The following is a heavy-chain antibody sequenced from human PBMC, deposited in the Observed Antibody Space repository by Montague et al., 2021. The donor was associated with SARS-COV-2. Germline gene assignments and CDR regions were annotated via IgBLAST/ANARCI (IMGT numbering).Heavy chain of an antibody. Sequence: SETLSLTCTVSGGSISSSNYYWGWIRQPPGKGLEWIGSIYYSGSTYYTPSPKSRVTISVDTSKNQFSLRLSSVTAADTAVYYCARHSGRDTIFGVVIIFDAFDIWGQGTMATVSS. CDR3: ARHSGRDTIFGVVIIFDAFDI. V-gene: IGHV4-39*01. CDR1: GGSISSSNYY. D-gene: IGHD3-3*01. J-gene: IGHJ3*02. CDR2: IYYSGST.